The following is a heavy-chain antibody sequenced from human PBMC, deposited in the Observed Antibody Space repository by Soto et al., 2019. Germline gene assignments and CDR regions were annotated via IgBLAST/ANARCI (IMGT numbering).Heavy chain of an antibody. CDR1: GYSFAGYW. D-gene: IGHD3-22*01. CDR2: IDPSDSQT. Sequence: PGESLKISCKGSGYSFAGYWITWVRQKPGKGLEWMGRIDPSDSQTYYSPSFRGHVTISVTKSITTVSLQWSSLRALDTAMYYCARQIYDSDTGPNFQYYFDSWGQGTPVTVSS. CDR3: ARQIYDSDTGPNFQYYFDS. V-gene: IGHV5-10-1*01. J-gene: IGHJ4*02.